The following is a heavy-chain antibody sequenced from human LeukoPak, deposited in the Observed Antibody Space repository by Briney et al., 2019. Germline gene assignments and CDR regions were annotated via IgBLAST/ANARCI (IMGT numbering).Heavy chain of an antibody. CDR3: ARAPRSPGHYFDY. J-gene: IGHJ4*02. V-gene: IGHV3-21*01. Sequence: GGSLRLSCAASGFTFSSYSMNWVRQAPGKGLEWVSSISSSSSYIYYADSVKGRFTISRDNAKNSLYLQMNSLRAEDTAVYYCARAPRSPGHYFDYWGQGTPVTVSS. CDR1: GFTFSSYS. CDR2: ISSSSSYI.